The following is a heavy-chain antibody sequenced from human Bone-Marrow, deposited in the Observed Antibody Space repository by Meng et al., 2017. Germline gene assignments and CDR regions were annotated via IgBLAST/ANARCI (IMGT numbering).Heavy chain of an antibody. Sequence: SVNVSCKASGYTFTSYAMNWVRQAPGQGLEWMGWINTNTGNPTYAQGFTGRFVFSLDTSVSTAYLQISSLKAEDTAVYYCARAKGYYDILTGYYNGYYYYGMDVWGQGTTVTVSS. J-gene: IGHJ6*02. CDR1: GYTFTSYA. CDR3: ARAKGYYDILTGYYNGYYYYGMDV. CDR2: INTNTGNP. V-gene: IGHV7-4-1*02. D-gene: IGHD3-9*01.